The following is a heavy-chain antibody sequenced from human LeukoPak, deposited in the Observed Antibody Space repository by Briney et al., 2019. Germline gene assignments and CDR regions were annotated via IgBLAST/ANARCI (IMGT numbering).Heavy chain of an antibody. CDR2: IYYRGTI. J-gene: IGHJ4*02. CDR1: GYSITSGYY. CDR3: VRLRWELLAPYFDH. D-gene: IGHD2-15*01. V-gene: IGHV4-38-2*02. Sequence: SETLSLTCSVSGYSITSGYYWGWVRQPPGKGLEWIVSIYYRGTIYYKESLRSRLTISRDTSKNEFSLKLTSVTVADTAMYYCVRLRWELLAPYFDHWGQGAFVIVSS.